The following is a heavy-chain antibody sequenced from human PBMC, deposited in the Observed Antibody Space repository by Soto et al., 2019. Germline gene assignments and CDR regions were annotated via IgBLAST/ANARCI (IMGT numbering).Heavy chain of an antibody. CDR1: GFTFSSYA. D-gene: IGHD2-15*01. Sequence: PGGSLRLSCSASGFTFSSYAMHWVRQAPGKGLEYVSAISSNGGSTYYADSVKGRFTISRDNSKNTLYLQMSSLRAEDTAVYYCLKDSSPGYCSGGSCSDFDYWGQGTLVTVSS. CDR2: ISSNGGST. J-gene: IGHJ4*02. V-gene: IGHV3-64D*06. CDR3: LKDSSPGYCSGGSCSDFDY.